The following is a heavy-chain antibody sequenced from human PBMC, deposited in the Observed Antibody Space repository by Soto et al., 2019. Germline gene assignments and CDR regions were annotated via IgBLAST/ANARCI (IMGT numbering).Heavy chain of an antibody. CDR2: ISGSGGST. CDR1: GFTFSSYA. V-gene: IGHV3-23*01. D-gene: IGHD2-8*01. J-gene: IGHJ1*01. Sequence: GGSLRLSCAASGFTFSSYAMSRVRQAPGKGLEWVSAISGSGGSTYYADSVKGRFTISRDNSKNTLYLQMNSLRAEDTAVYYCAKDRIVVLMVYVHAEYFQHWGQGTLVTVSS. CDR3: AKDRIVVLMVYVHAEYFQH.